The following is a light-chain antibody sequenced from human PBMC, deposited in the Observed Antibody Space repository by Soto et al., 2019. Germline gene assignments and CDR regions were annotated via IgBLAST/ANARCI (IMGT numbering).Light chain of an antibody. Sequence: PGERATLSCRASQSVSSSYLAWYQQKPGQAPRLLIYGASSRATGIPDRFSGSGSGTDFTLTISRLAPGDFAVYYCQQYGTSRWTFGQGTKVEIK. CDR3: QQYGTSRWT. J-gene: IGKJ1*01. V-gene: IGKV3-20*01. CDR1: QSVSSSY. CDR2: GAS.